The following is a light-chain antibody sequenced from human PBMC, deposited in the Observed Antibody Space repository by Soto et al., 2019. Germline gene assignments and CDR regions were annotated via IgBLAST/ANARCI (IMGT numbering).Light chain of an antibody. CDR2: EVN. Sequence: HSALTQPASVSGSPGQSITISRTGTSSDVGAYNYVSWYQQHPGKAPKLMIYEVNYRPSGVSNRFSGSKSGITASLTISGLQAEDEADYYCSSYASTSTAVFGSGTKLTVL. J-gene: IGLJ1*01. CDR1: SSDVGAYNY. V-gene: IGLV2-14*01. CDR3: SSYASTSTAV.